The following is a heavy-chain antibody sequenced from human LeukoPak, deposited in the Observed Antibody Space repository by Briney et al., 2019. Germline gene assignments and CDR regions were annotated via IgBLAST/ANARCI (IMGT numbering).Heavy chain of an antibody. Sequence: SETLSLTCAVYGGSFSVYYWGWIRQPPGKGLEWIGEINHSGSTNYNPSLKSRVTISVDTSKNQFSLKLSSVTAADTAVYYCARHRSDIVVVPAAIHLYYYYMDVWGKGTTVTVSS. V-gene: IGHV4-34*01. CDR1: GGSFSVYY. CDR2: INHSGST. D-gene: IGHD2-2*01. CDR3: ARHRSDIVVVPAAIHLYYYYMDV. J-gene: IGHJ6*03.